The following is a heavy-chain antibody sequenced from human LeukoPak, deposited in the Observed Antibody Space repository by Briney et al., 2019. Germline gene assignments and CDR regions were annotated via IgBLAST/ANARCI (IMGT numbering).Heavy chain of an antibody. CDR3: ARRTAMAAGYFDY. CDR1: GYSFTSYC. CDR2: IYPDDSDT. V-gene: IGHV5-51*01. J-gene: IGHJ4*02. D-gene: IGHD5-18*01. Sequence: PGESLKISCKGSGYSFTSYCIGLVRQMPGKGLEWIWIIYPDDSDTRYRPPFQGQVTISADKSISTAYLQWSSLKAADTAMYYCARRTAMAAGYFDYWGQGTLVTVSS.